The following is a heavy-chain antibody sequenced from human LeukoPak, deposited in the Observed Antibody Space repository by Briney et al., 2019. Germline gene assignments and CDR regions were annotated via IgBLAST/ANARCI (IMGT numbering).Heavy chain of an antibody. J-gene: IGHJ1*01. Sequence: GGSLRLSCAASGFTFSTYEMIWVRQAPGKGLEWVSYISSSGSVTYYADSVRGRFSIYRDNANNSLYLQMNSLRAEDTGVYYCADYADSVWGHGTLVTVSS. D-gene: IGHD4-17*01. CDR3: ADYADSV. CDR2: ISSSGSVT. V-gene: IGHV3-48*03. CDR1: GFTFSTYE.